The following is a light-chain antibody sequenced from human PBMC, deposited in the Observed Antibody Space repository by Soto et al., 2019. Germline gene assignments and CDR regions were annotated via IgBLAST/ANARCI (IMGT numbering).Light chain of an antibody. J-gene: IGKJ1*01. CDR2: KAS. CDR3: EQYDSMWT. Sequence: DIQMTQFPSTLSASVGDRVTITCRASQSISTWLAWYQQKPVKAPKVLIYKASSLDSGGPSRFSGSGSGTECTLTIRSLQADEFATYSCEQYDSMWTFGQGPKVEIK. CDR1: QSISTW. V-gene: IGKV1-5*03.